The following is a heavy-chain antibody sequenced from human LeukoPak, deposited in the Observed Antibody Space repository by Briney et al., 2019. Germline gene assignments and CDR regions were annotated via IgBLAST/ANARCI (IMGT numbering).Heavy chain of an antibody. CDR1: GGTFSSYA. J-gene: IGHJ5*02. V-gene: IGHV1-46*01. D-gene: IGHD6-13*01. CDR3: ARGGFIAAARKMRNWFDP. Sequence: ASVKVSCKASGGTFSSYAISWVRQAPGQGLEWMGIINPSGGSTSYAQKFQGRVTMTRDASTSTVYMELSSLRSEDTAVYYCARGGFIAAARKMRNWFDPWGQGTLVPVSS. CDR2: INPSGGST.